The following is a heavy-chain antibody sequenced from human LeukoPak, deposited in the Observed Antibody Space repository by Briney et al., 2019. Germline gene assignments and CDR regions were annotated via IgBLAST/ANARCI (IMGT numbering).Heavy chain of an antibody. V-gene: IGHV3-23*01. D-gene: IGHD5-18*01. CDR1: GFTFSTYA. Sequence: GGSLRLSCAASGFTFSTYAMSWVRQAPGKGLEWVSTISGGGFDTHYADSVKGRFTISRDNSGNTLSLYMDNLRAEDGALYYCAKSRWTTGMDNDCWGQGTLVTVSS. CDR2: ISGGGFDT. CDR3: AKSRWTTGMDNDC. J-gene: IGHJ4*02.